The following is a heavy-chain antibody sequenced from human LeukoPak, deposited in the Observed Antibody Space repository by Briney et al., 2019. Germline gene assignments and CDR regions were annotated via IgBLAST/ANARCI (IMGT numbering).Heavy chain of an antibody. CDR1: GGTFSSYA. V-gene: IGHV1-69*05. Sequence: SVKVSCKASGGTFSSYAISWVRQAPGQGLEWMGGIIPICGTANYAQKFQGRVTITTDESTVTAYMELSSMRSEDTAVYYCAREGVWGSSRFDYWGQGTLVTVSS. CDR2: IIPICGTA. J-gene: IGHJ4*02. D-gene: IGHD3-16*02. CDR3: AREGVWGSSRFDY.